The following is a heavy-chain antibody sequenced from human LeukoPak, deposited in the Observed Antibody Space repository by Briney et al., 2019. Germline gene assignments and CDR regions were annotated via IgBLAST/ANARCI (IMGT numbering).Heavy chain of an antibody. D-gene: IGHD5-24*01. J-gene: IGHJ4*02. Sequence: GASVKVSCKASGGTFSSYAISWVRQAPGQGLEWMGWINPNSGGTNYAQKFQGRVTMTRDTSISTAYMELSRLRSDDTAVYYCARGPWSVGRWLQWGYFDYWGQGTLVTVSS. CDR2: INPNSGGT. CDR3: ARGPWSVGRWLQWGYFDY. CDR1: GGTFSSYA. V-gene: IGHV1-2*02.